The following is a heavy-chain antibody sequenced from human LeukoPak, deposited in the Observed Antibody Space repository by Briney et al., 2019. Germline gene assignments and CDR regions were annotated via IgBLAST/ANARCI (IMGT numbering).Heavy chain of an antibody. D-gene: IGHD1-26*01. CDR3: ARGASGSYYRGRFDY. Sequence: PSETLSLTCAVYGGYFSGYYWSWIRQLPGKGLEWIGEINHSGSTNYNPSLKSRVTISVDTSKNQFSLKLSSVTAADTAVYYCARGASGSYYRGRFDYWGQGTTVTVSS. CDR1: GGYFSGYY. V-gene: IGHV4-34*01. CDR2: INHSGST. J-gene: IGHJ4*03.